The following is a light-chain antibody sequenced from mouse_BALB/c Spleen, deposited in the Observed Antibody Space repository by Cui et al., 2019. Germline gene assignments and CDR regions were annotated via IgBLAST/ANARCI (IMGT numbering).Light chain of an antibody. J-gene: IGKJ5*01. CDR2: YAC. V-gene: IGKV5-39*01. CDR1: QSISDY. CDR3: QNGHSFPLT. Sequence: DIEITQSLATLSVTPGDRVSLSCGASQSISDYLHWYQQKSHESPRLLIKYACQSISGIPSRFSGSGSGSDFTLSINSVEPEDVGVYYCQNGHSFPLTFGAGTKLELK.